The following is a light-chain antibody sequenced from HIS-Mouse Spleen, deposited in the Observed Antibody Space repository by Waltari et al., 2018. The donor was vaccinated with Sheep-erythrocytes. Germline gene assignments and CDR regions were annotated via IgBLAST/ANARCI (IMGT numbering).Light chain of an antibody. CDR2: DVS. J-gene: IGLJ3*02. CDR3: CSYAGSSTPWV. Sequence: QSALTQPRSVSGSPGQSVTISCTGTSSDVGGYNSVSWYQQHPGKAPKLMIYDVSKRPSGVSNRFSGSKSGNTASLTISGLQAEDEADYYCCSYAGSSTPWVFGGGTKLTVL. CDR1: SSDVGGYNS. V-gene: IGLV2-11*01.